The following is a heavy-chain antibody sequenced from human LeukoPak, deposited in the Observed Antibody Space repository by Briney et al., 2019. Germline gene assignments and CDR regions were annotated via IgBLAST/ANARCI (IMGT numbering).Heavy chain of an antibody. CDR2: ISWNSGSI. Sequence: QPGRSLRLSCAASGFTFDDYAMHWVRQAPGKGLEWVSGISWNSGSIGYADSAKGRFTISRDNAKNSLYLQMNSLRAEDTALYYCAKDISSGSYSFAYWGQGTLVTVSS. CDR3: AKDISSGSYSFAY. D-gene: IGHD1-26*01. V-gene: IGHV3-9*01. CDR1: GFTFDDYA. J-gene: IGHJ4*02.